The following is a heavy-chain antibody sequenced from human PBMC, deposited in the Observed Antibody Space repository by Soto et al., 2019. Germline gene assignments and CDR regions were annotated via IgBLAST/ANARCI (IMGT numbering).Heavy chain of an antibody. CDR3: GHSSLVVAPSAWDY. V-gene: IGHV2-5*02. D-gene: IGHD2-21*01. J-gene: IGHJ4*02. Sequence: QITLRESGPTLVKPTRTLTLTCTFSGFSLNTPGVSVTWIRPPPGKALEWVAIIYWDDDKRYTPSLENRLTITRCTSNNQVVLTVTNVDPVDTATYYGGHSSLVVAPSAWDYGGQGALVIVSS. CDR1: GFSLNTPGVS. CDR2: IYWDDDK.